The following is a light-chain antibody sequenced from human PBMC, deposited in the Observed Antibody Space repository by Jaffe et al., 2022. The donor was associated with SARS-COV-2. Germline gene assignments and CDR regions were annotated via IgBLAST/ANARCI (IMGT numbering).Light chain of an antibody. J-gene: IGLJ2*01. CDR1: SLRRYY. CDR2: GKK. CDR3: NSRDSSGNYVV. V-gene: IGLV3-19*01. Sequence: SSELTQDPAVSVALGQTVRITCQGDSLRRYYASWYQQKPGQAPVFVNHGKKNRTSGIPDRFSGSSSGNTASLIITGAQAEDEADYYCNSRDSSGNYVVFGGGTKLTVL.